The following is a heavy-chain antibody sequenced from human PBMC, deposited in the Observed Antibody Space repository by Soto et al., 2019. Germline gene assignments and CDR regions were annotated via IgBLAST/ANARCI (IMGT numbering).Heavy chain of an antibody. Sequence: PSETLSLTCTISNGSIGSYYWTWIRQPPGKGLEWIGHIYYSGSTNYNPSLKSRLTLSLDTSKNQFSLKLTSVTAADTAVYYCARVGRLITAAGLLDAWGLGTLVTVSS. V-gene: IGHV4-59*01. CDR2: IYYSGST. J-gene: IGHJ5*02. CDR3: ARVGRLITAAGLLDA. CDR1: NGSIGSYY. D-gene: IGHD6-13*01.